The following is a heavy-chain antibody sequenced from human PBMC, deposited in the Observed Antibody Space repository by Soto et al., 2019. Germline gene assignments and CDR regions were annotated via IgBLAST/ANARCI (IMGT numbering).Heavy chain of an antibody. CDR3: AREAINSSGYSRYFQH. Sequence: ASVKVSCKASGYTFTHYHVYWVRQTPGRGLEWLGMINPSGGSTTYAQNLQGRVTMTRDTSTNTVYMELSSLRSEDTAVYYCAREAINSSGYSRYFQHWGQGTLVTVSS. CDR1: GYTFTHYH. D-gene: IGHD3-22*01. CDR2: INPSGGST. V-gene: IGHV1-46*01. J-gene: IGHJ1*01.